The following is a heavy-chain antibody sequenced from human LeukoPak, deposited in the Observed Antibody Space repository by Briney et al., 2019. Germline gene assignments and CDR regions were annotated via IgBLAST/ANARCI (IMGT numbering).Heavy chain of an antibody. V-gene: IGHV3-33*01. CDR3: AGGSTVATFYFDY. Sequence: GGSLRLSRAPSGFTFSSYGMQWVRQAPGKGLEWVAVIRYDGSNKYYADSVKGRFTISRDNSKNTLYLQMNSLRAEDTAVYYCAGGSTVATFYFDYWGQGTLVTVSS. CDR1: GFTFSSYG. D-gene: IGHD4-23*01. J-gene: IGHJ4*02. CDR2: IRYDGSNK.